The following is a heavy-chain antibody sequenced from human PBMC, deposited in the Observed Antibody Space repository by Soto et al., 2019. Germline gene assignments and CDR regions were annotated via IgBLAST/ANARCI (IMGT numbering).Heavy chain of an antibody. CDR2: IYYSGST. V-gene: IGHV4-59*01. CDR1: GCSISSYY. D-gene: IGHD2-21*01. J-gene: IGHJ3*02. Sequence: SETLSLTCTVSGCSISSYYWSWIRQPPGKGLEWIGYIYYSGSTNYNPSLKSRVTISVDTSKNQFSLKLSSVTAADTAVYYCARFFPYCGGDCYSGYAFDIWGQGTMVTVSS. CDR3: ARFFPYCGGDCYSGYAFDI.